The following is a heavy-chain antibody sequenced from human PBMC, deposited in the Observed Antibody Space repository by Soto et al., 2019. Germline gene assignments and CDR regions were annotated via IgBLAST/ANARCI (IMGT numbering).Heavy chain of an antibody. Sequence: SVTVSCKASGGTFSSYAISWVRQAPGQGLEWMGGIIPIFGTANYAQKFQGRVTITADESTSTAYMELSSLRSEDTAVYYCATVFYGSSPYYYYGMDVWGQGTTVTVSS. J-gene: IGHJ6*02. V-gene: IGHV1-69*13. CDR2: IIPIFGTA. CDR1: GGTFSSYA. D-gene: IGHD3-10*01. CDR3: ATVFYGSSPYYYYGMDV.